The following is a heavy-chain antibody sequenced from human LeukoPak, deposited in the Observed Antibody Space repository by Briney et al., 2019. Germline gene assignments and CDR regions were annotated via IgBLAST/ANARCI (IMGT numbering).Heavy chain of an antibody. CDR1: GGSISSGGYY. Sequence: SETLSLTCTVSGGSISSGGYYWSWIRQHPGKGLEWIGYIYYSGSTYYNPSLKSRVTISVDTSKNQFSLKLSSVTAADTAVYYCARSTVRGGTDYWGQGTLVTVSS. V-gene: IGHV4-31*03. D-gene: IGHD3-10*01. J-gene: IGHJ4*02. CDR2: IYYSGST. CDR3: ARSTVRGGTDY.